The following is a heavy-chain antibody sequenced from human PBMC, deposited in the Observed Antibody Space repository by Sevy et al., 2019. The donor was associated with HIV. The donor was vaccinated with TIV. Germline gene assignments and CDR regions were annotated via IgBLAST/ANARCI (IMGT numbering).Heavy chain of an antibody. CDR3: AREGCTKPHDY. CDR1: GFTFSKYS. V-gene: IGHV3-23*01. CDR2: LSFGCGEI. J-gene: IGHJ4*02. Sequence: GGSLRLSCAASGFTFSKYSMSWVRQPPGKGLEWVSTLSFGCGEINYANSVKGRFIISRDNSKSSVYLQMNNLGPEDTAVYYCAREGCTKPHDYWGQGTLVTVSS. D-gene: IGHD2-8*01.